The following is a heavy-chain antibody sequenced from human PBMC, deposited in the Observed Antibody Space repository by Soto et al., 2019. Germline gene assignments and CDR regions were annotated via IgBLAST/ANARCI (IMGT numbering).Heavy chain of an antibody. CDR3: ARGSIVVVPAAIESSYYYYGMDV. Sequence: QVQLVQSGAEVKKPGSSVKVSCKASGGTFSSYAISWVRQAPGQGLEWMGGIIPIFGTANYAQKFQGRVTIPADESTSTAHMELSSLRSEDTAVYYCARGSIVVVPAAIESSYYYYGMDVWGQGTTVTVSS. CDR1: GGTFSSYA. J-gene: IGHJ6*02. D-gene: IGHD2-2*01. CDR2: IIPIFGTA. V-gene: IGHV1-69*01.